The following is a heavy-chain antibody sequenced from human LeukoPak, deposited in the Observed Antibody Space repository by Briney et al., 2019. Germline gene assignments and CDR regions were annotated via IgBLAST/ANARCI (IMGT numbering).Heavy chain of an antibody. J-gene: IGHJ6*03. Sequence: SQTLSLTCTVSGGSISSGSYYWSCIRQPAGKGLEWIGRIYTSGSTNYNPSLKSRVTISVDTSKNQFSLKLSSVTAADTAVYYCARANYYMDVWGKGTSVTVSS. CDR1: GGSISSGSYY. CDR3: ARANYYMDV. CDR2: IYTSGST. V-gene: IGHV4-61*02.